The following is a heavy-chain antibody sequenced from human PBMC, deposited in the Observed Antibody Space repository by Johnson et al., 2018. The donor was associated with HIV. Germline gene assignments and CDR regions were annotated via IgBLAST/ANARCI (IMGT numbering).Heavy chain of an antibody. CDR2: ISYEASNK. J-gene: IGHJ3*02. CDR3: VRRPFGAAPGADAFDI. Sequence: QVQLVESGGGVVQPGRSLRLSCAASGFTFSTYGMHWVRQPPGKGLEWVAFISYEASNKHFPDSVKGRFTISRDNSKNTLYLQMNSLRADDTAVYYCVRRPFGAAPGADAFDIWGQGTMVTVSS. D-gene: IGHD6-13*01. CDR1: GFTFSTYG. V-gene: IGHV3-30*03.